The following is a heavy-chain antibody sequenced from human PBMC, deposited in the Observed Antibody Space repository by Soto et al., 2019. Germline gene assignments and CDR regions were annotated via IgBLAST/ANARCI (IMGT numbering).Heavy chain of an antibody. CDR2: ISGSGGST. D-gene: IGHD3-22*01. V-gene: IGHV3-23*01. CDR3: AKDGITMIVVVNGYNWFDP. J-gene: IGHJ5*02. Sequence: EVQLLESGGGLVQPGGSLRLSCAASGFTFSSYAMSWVRQAPGKGLEWVSAISGSGGSTYYADSVKGRFTISRDTSKNTLYLQMNSLRAEDTAVYYCAKDGITMIVVVNGYNWFDPWGQGTLVTVSS. CDR1: GFTFSSYA.